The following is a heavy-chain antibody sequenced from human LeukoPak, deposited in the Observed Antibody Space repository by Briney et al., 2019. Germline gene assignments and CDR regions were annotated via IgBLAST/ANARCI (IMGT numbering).Heavy chain of an antibody. J-gene: IGHJ3*02. D-gene: IGHD1-26*01. Sequence: GRSLRLSCAASGFTFSSYAMHWVRQAPGKGLEWVAVISYDGSNKYYADSVKGRFTISRDNSKNTLYLQMNSLRAEDTAVYYCAREMGAIWAFDIWGQGTMVTVSS. V-gene: IGHV3-30-3*01. CDR3: AREMGAIWAFDI. CDR2: ISYDGSNK. CDR1: GFTFSSYA.